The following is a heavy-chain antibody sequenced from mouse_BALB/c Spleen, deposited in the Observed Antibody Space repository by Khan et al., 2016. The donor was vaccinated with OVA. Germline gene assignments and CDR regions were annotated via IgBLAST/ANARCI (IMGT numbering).Heavy chain of an antibody. J-gene: IGHJ3*01. CDR2: ISSGGDYT. V-gene: IGHV5-6*01. CDR1: GFTFSSYS. D-gene: IGHD4-1*01. CDR3: AYHLTGSFAY. Sequence: EVELVESGGDLVKPGGSLKLSCAASGFTFSSYSMSWVRQTPDKRLEWVASISSGGDYTYYPDSVKGRFTISRDNAKNTLYLQMSDLKSEDTAIYYCAYHLTGSFAYWGQGTLVTVSA.